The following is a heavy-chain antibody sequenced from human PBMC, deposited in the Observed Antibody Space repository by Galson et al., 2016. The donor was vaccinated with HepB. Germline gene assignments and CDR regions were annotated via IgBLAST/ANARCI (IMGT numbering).Heavy chain of an antibody. J-gene: IGHJ4*02. CDR3: ARGGLYWGGYVGDH. D-gene: IGHD2-21*01. CDR1: GFVFSTYG. CDR2: IDGSGYST. Sequence: SLRLSCAASGFVFSTYGMSWVRQAPGKGLEWVLAIDGSGYSTYYADSVKGRFTSSRDNSKNTVYLQMNSLRAEDTAVYYCARGGLYWGGYVGDHWGQGTLVTVSS. V-gene: IGHV3-23*01.